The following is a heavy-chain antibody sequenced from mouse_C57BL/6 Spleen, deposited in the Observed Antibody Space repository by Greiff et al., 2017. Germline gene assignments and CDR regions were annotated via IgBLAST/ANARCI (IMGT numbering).Heavy chain of an antibody. D-gene: IGHD1-1*01. CDR2: IYPGDGDT. Sequence: VQLQESGAELVKPGASVKISCKASGYAFSSYWMNWVQQRPGKGLEWIGQIYPGDGDTNYNGKLKGKATLTADKSSSTAYMQLSSLTSEDSAVYFCARGDSSYWYFDVWGTGTTATVSS. J-gene: IGHJ1*03. CDR1: GYAFSSYW. CDR3: ARGDSSYWYFDV. V-gene: IGHV1-80*01.